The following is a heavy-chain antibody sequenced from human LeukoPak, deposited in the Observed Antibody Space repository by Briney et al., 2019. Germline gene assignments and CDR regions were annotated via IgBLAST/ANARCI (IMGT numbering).Heavy chain of an antibody. CDR2: INHSGST. Sequence: SETLSLTCAVYGGSFSGYYWSWIRQPPGKGLEWIGEINHSGSTNYNPSLKSRVTISVDTSKNQFSLKLSSVTAADTAVYYCARLGPGVRSSWYRIAGGHNNWFDPWGQGTLVTVSS. CDR1: GGSFSGYY. D-gene: IGHD6-13*01. CDR3: ARLGPGVRSSWYRIAGGHNNWFDP. V-gene: IGHV4-34*01. J-gene: IGHJ5*02.